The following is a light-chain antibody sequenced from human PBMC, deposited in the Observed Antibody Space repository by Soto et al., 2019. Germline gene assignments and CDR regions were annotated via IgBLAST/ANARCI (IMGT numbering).Light chain of an antibody. V-gene: IGLV1-40*01. CDR3: QSYDSSLSGVV. CDR1: SSNIGAGYD. J-gene: IGLJ2*01. Sequence: QSALTQPPSVSGAPGQRVTISCTGSSSNIGAGYDVHWYQQLPGTAPKLLIYGNSNRPSGVPDRFSGSTSGTSASLAITGLQAEDEADDYCQSYDSSLSGVVFGGGTKLTVL. CDR2: GNS.